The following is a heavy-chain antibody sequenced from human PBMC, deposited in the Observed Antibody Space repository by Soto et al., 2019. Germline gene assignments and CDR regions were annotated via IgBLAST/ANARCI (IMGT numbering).Heavy chain of an antibody. J-gene: IGHJ4*02. CDR1: VFTFSSYA. CDR3: AKRGSSGYYCLDY. CDR2: ISGSGGST. V-gene: IGHV3-23*01. D-gene: IGHD3-22*01. Sequence: TVGSLRLSCAASVFTFSSYAMSCVRQAPGKGLEWVSAISGSGGSTYYADSVKGRFTISRDNSKNTLYLQMNSLRAEDTAVYDCAKRGSSGYYCLDYWGQGTTVTVSX.